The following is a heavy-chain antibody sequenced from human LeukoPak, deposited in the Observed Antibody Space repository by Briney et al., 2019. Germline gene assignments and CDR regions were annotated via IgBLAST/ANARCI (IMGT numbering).Heavy chain of an antibody. CDR1: GDSITNYY. CDR3: ARDTLWFGDFNI. CDR2: IYYTGKS. D-gene: IGHD3-10*01. Sequence: PSETLSLTCTISGDSITNYYWSWIRQSPGKGLEWIGYIYYTGKSSYNPSLRSRVTISPDTSKNQFSLKLSSVTAADTAVYYCARDTLWFGDFNIWGQGTMVTVSS. V-gene: IGHV4-59*12. J-gene: IGHJ3*02.